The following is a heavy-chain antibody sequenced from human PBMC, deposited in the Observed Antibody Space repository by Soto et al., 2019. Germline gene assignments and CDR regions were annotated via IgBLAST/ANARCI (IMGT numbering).Heavy chain of an antibody. Sequence: GGSLRLSCAASGFVFSDYTITWVRQAPGKGLEWVSSISSSATYVYYADSMKGRFTISRDNAKNSVFLHIDSLRAEDTAVYFCAREGGYTFGYGSKYYLGMDIWGKGTTVTVSS. V-gene: IGHV3-21*06. D-gene: IGHD5-18*01. CDR1: GFVFSDYT. CDR3: AREGGYTFGYGSKYYLGMDI. J-gene: IGHJ6*04. CDR2: ISSSATYV.